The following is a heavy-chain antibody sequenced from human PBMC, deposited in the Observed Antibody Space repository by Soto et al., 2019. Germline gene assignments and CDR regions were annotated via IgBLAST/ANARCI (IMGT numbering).Heavy chain of an antibody. J-gene: IGHJ4*02. V-gene: IGHV4-59*01. D-gene: IGHD3-10*01. CDR1: GGSISSYY. Sequence: SLTCTVSGGSISSYYWSWIRQPPGKGLEWIGYIYYSGSTNYNPSLKSRVTISVDTSKNQFSLKLSSVTAADTAVYYCARGMVDFDYWGQGTLVTVSS. CDR2: IYYSGST. CDR3: ARGMVDFDY.